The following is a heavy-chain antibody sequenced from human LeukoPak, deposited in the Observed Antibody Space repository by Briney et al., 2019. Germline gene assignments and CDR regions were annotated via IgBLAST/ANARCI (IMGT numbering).Heavy chain of an antibody. Sequence: PSETLSLTCTVSGGSISSSGYYWGWIRQPPGKGLEWIASIYYCGSTYYNPSLKSRVTISVDTSKNQLSLKLSPLTAADTAVYYCARHEYSGSYYGLSWFDLWGQGTLVTVSS. D-gene: IGHD1-26*01. CDR2: IYYCGST. J-gene: IGHJ5*02. V-gene: IGHV4-39*01. CDR1: GGSISSSGYY. CDR3: ARHEYSGSYYGLSWFDL.